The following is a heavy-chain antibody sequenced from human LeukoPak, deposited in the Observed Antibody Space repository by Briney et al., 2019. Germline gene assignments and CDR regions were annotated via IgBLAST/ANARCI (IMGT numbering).Heavy chain of an antibody. J-gene: IGHJ4*02. Sequence: SETLSLTCTVSGGSISSYYWSWIRQPPGQGLEWIGYIYYSGSTNYNPPLKSRVTISVDTSKNQFSLKLSSVTAADTAVYYCARGLTLIPYYFDYWGQGTLVTVSS. CDR1: GGSISSYY. CDR3: ARGLTLIPYYFDY. D-gene: IGHD2-8*01. V-gene: IGHV4-59*01. CDR2: IYYSGST.